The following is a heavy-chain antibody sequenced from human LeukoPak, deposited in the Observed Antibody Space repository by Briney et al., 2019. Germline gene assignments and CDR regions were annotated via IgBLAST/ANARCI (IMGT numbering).Heavy chain of an antibody. CDR2: TYYRSKWYN. CDR1: GDSVSSNSAA. V-gene: IGHV6-1*01. J-gene: IGHJ5*02. CDR3: ARDTNYYGSGSYGGYNWFDP. D-gene: IGHD3-10*01. Sequence: SQTLSLTCAISGDSVSSNSAAWNWIRQSPSRGLEWLGRTYYRSKWYNDYAVSVKSRITINPDTSKNQFSLQLNSVTPDDTAVYYCARDTNYYGSGSYGGYNWFDPWGQGTLVTVSS.